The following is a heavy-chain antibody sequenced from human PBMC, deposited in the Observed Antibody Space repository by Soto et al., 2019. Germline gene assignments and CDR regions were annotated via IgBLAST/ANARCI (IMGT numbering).Heavy chain of an antibody. V-gene: IGHV4-39*01. D-gene: IGHD6-19*01. CDR3: ARQGRKYRSGQAHDY. CDR1: GGSISSSSYY. J-gene: IGHJ4*02. Sequence: SETLSLTCTVSGGSISSSSYYWGWIRQPPGKGLEWIGSIYYSGSTYYNPSLKSRVTISVDTSKNQFSLKLSSVTAADTAVYYCARQGRKYRSGQAHDYWGQGTLVTVSS. CDR2: IYYSGST.